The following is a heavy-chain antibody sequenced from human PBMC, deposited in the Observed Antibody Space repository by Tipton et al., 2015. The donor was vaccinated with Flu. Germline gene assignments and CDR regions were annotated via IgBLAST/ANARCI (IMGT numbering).Heavy chain of an antibody. V-gene: IGHV1-2*06. CDR2: INPNSGGT. CDR3: TRDSLFDYNGMDV. J-gene: IGHJ6*02. Sequence: QMQLVQSGAEVKKPGASVKVSCKASGYTFAGYYIHWVRQAPGQGLEWMGRINPNSGGTKYAQKFQGRVTMTRDTSVSSAYMELTGLTSDDTAVYYCTRDSLFDYNGMDVWGQGTTISVSS. CDR1: GYTFAGYY.